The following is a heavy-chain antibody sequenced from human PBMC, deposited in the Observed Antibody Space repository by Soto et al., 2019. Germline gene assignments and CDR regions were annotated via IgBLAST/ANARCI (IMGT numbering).Heavy chain of an antibody. CDR2: INQDGSEK. CDR1: GFTFSTYW. Sequence: ECLRLSCAASGFTFSTYWMDWVRQTPGKGLEWVANINQDGSEKNYVDSVKGRFTIYRDNAKNSLYLQMSSLTAEDSALYYCSRSLNSWGQGTLVTVSS. CDR3: SRSLNS. J-gene: IGHJ4*02. V-gene: IGHV3-7*01.